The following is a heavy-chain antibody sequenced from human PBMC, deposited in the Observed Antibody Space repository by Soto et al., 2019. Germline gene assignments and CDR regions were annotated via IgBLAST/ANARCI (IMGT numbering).Heavy chain of an antibody. CDR1: GFTFGDYA. D-gene: IGHD2-8*02. CDR3: AKSTGGTANGLDV. Sequence: EVQLVESGGDLVQPGRSLRLSCAASGFTFGDYAMHWVRQATRKGLEWVSGISWKSGSIGYADSVKGRFTISRDNAKNSLYLQMNSLRYGDTALYYCAKSTGGTANGLDVWGQGTTVTVSS. V-gene: IGHV3-9*01. CDR2: ISWKSGSI. J-gene: IGHJ6*02.